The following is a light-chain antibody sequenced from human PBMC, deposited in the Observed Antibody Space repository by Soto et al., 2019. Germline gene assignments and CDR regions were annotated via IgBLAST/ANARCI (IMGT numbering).Light chain of an antibody. J-gene: IGKJ2*01. CDR1: QNINNW. Sequence: DTQMTQSPSTLSASVGDTVTITCQARQNINNWLAWYQQKPEKVPKLLIYGASTLEDGVPSRFSGSRSGTEFTLTINSLQPDDFATYYCQRYDGYFGQGTKLEIK. V-gene: IGKV1-5*01. CDR2: GAS. CDR3: QRYDGY.